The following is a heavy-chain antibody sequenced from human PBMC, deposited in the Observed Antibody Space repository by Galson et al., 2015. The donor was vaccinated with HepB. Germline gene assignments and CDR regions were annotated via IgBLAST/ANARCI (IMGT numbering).Heavy chain of an antibody. J-gene: IGHJ5*02. V-gene: IGHV3-23*01. CDR2: INGRGSTR. D-gene: IGHD3-16*01. CDR1: GFIFRHHA. CDR3: VKEGSWFGGDWFDP. Sequence: SLRLSCAGSGFIFRHHAMAWIRRAPGKGLEWVSGINGRGSTRSYSDAVKGRFSISRDNSKDTVSLQMDNLRAEDTAVYYCVKEGSWFGGDWFDPWGQGALVTVS.